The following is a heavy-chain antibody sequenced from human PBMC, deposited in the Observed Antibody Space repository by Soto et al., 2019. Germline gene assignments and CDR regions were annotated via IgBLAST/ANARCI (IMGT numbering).Heavy chain of an antibody. CDR1: GFTFSSYA. CDR3: ARVHSSGWFPSNY. J-gene: IGHJ4*02. CDR2: ISYDGSNK. V-gene: IGHV3-30-3*01. D-gene: IGHD6-19*01. Sequence: PGGSLRLSCAASGFTFSSYAMHWVRQAPGKGLEWVAVISYDGSNKYYADSVKGRFTISRDNSKNTLYLQMNSLRAEDTAVYYCARVHSSGWFPSNYWGQGTLVTVSS.